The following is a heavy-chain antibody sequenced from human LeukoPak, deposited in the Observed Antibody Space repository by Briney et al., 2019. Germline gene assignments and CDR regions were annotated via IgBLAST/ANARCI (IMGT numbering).Heavy chain of an antibody. CDR1: GFTFNNYA. J-gene: IGHJ4*02. Sequence: PGGSVRLSCAASGFTFNNYAMNWVRQAPGKGLEWVSSITGSGGSTYYADSVKGRFTISRDNAKNSLYLQMNSLRAEDTAVYYCARDRGYSNYFGDYWGQGNLVTVSS. V-gene: IGHV3-23*01. CDR3: ARDRGYSNYFGDY. D-gene: IGHD4-11*01. CDR2: ITGSGGST.